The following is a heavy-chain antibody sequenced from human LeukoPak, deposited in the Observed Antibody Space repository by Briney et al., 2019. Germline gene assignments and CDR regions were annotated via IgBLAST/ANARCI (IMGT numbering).Heavy chain of an antibody. Sequence: PSETLSLTCTVSGNSISSGDNYWSWIQQPAGKGLEWIGRIYTSGSTNYNPSLKSRVTISGDTSKKQFSLRLSSVTAADTAVYYCARASYSYDINGWVPFDYWGQGTLVTVSS. D-gene: IGHD3-22*01. CDR2: IYTSGST. CDR1: GNSISSGDNY. V-gene: IGHV4-61*02. CDR3: ARASYSYDINGWVPFDY. J-gene: IGHJ4*02.